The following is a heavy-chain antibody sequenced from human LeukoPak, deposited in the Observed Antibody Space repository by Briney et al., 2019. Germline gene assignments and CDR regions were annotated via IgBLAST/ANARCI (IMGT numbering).Heavy chain of an antibody. J-gene: IGHJ6*03. V-gene: IGHV4-59*01. CDR3: ARGRQLLLGYYYYYMDV. Sequence: SETLSLTCSVSGGSIRNYYWSWIRQPPGKGLEWVGYIYYTGSTNYNPSLKSRVTISVDTSKNQFSLKLTSVTAADTAVYYCARGRQLLLGYYYYYMDVWGKGTTVTVSS. CDR2: IYYTGST. D-gene: IGHD2-15*01. CDR1: GGSIRNYY.